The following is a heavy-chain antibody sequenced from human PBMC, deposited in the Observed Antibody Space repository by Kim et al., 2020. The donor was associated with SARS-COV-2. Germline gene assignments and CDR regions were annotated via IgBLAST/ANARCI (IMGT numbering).Heavy chain of an antibody. CDR1: GFTFSGSA. CDR3: TRHRIDYDILTGYYYYGMDV. V-gene: IGHV3-73*01. J-gene: IGHJ6*02. CDR2: IRSKANSYAT. D-gene: IGHD3-9*01. Sequence: GGSLRLSCAASGFTFSGSAMHWVRQASGKGLEWVGRIRSKANSYATAYAASVKGRFTISRDDSKNTAYLQMNSLKTEDTAVYYCTRHRIDYDILTGYYYYGMDVWGQGTTVTVSS.